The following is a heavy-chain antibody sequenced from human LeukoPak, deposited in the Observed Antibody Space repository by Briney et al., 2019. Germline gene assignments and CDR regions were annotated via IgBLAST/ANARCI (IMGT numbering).Heavy chain of an antibody. CDR2: INPNSGGT. J-gene: IGHJ4*02. D-gene: IGHD1-7*01. Sequence: ASVKVSCKASGYTFTSYDINWVRQAPGQGLEWMGWINPNSGGTNYAQKFQGRVTMTRDTSISTAYMELSRLRSDDTAVYYCARDSDAAYNWNYSPSGYWGQGTLVAVSS. V-gene: IGHV1-2*02. CDR1: GYTFTSYD. CDR3: ARDSDAAYNWNYSPSGY.